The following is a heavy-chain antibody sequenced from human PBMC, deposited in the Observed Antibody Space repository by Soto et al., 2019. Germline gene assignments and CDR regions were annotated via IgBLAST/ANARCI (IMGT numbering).Heavy chain of an antibody. J-gene: IGHJ4*02. V-gene: IGHV4-30-4*01. CDR1: GGSISSGDYY. D-gene: IGHD1-20*01. CDR2: IYYSGST. CDR3: ARDERYNWNNFDY. Sequence: SETLSLTCTVSGGSISSGDYYWSWIRQPPGKGLEWIGYIYYSGSTYYNPSLKSRVTISVDTSKNQFSLKLSSVTAADTAVYYCARDERYNWNNFDYWGQGTLVTVSS.